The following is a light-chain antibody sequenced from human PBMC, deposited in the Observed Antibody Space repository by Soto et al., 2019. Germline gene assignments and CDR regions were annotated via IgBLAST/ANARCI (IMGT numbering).Light chain of an antibody. CDR1: QTISSW. J-gene: IGKJ1*01. CDR3: QQFNSYTWT. CDR2: KAS. Sequence: DIQMTQSPSTLSGSVGDRVTITCRASQTISSWLAWYQQKPGKAPKLLIYKASTLKSGVPSRFSGSGSGTEFTLTISSLQTDDFATYYCQQFNSYTWTFGQGTKV. V-gene: IGKV1-5*03.